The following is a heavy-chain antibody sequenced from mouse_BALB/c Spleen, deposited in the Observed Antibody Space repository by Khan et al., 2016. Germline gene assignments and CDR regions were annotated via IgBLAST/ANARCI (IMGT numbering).Heavy chain of an antibody. D-gene: IGHD2-10*02. CDR3: ARGYGNYVNWYFDV. V-gene: IGHV1-39*01. J-gene: IGHJ1*01. CDR1: GYSFTGYN. CDR2: IDPYYGGT. Sequence: VQLKESGPELEKPGASVKISCKASGYSFTGYNMNWVKQSNGKSLEWIGTIDPYYGGTSYNQKFKGKATLTVDKSSSTAYMQLKSLTSEDSAVYYCARGYGNYVNWYFDVWGAGTTVTVSS.